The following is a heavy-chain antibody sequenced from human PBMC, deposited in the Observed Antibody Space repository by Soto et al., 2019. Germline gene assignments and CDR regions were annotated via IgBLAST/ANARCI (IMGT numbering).Heavy chain of an antibody. CDR2: IYWNDDK. CDR1: GFSLSDGGEG. CDR3: AHERGCCGSSGV. V-gene: IGHV2-5*01. J-gene: IGHJ4*02. Sequence: QITLKESGPTLVKPTQTLTLTCTFSGFSLSDGGEGVGWIRQPPGKALEWLALIYWNDDKRYNPSLKSRLTITKDTSKNQVVLTMTNVDPVDTATYHCAHERGCCGSSGVWGQGTLVTVSS. D-gene: IGHD2-15*01.